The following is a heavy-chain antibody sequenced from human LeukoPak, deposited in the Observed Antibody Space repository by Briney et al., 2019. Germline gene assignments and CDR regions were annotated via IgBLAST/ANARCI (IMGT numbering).Heavy chain of an antibody. CDR1: GGSISSYY. CDR3: ARDRSGGTHNWFHP. Sequence: SETLSLTCTVSGGSISSYYWSWIRQPPGKGLEWMGYIYYSGTTNYNPSLKSPVTISFPTSKNHFSLKLSSVTAADTAVYYCARDRSGGTHNWFHPWGQGTLVTVSS. V-gene: IGHV4-59*08. CDR2: IYYSGTT. D-gene: IGHD2-15*01. J-gene: IGHJ5*02.